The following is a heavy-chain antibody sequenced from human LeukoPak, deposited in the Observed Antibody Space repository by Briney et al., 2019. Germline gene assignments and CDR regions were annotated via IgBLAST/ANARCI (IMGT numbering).Heavy chain of an antibody. J-gene: IGHJ4*02. CDR2: ISGSGGST. CDR1: GFTFSSYA. Sequence: QPGGSLRLSCAASGFTFSSYAMSWVRQAPGKGLEWVSAISGSGGSTYYADSVKGRFTIFRDNSKYTLYLQMNSLRAEDAALYFCAPSVLSSFDYWGQGTVVTVSS. D-gene: IGHD3-3*01. V-gene: IGHV3-23*01. CDR3: APSVLSSFDY.